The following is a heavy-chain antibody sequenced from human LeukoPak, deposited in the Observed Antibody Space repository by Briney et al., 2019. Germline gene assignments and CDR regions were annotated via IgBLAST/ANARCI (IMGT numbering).Heavy chain of an antibody. D-gene: IGHD5-12*01. CDR1: GFSFNNYA. CDR2: IIGSSGST. V-gene: IGHV3-23*01. CDR3: AKGAYDYIEIAYFDY. Sequence: GGSLRLSCVASGFSFNNYAMNWVRQAPGKGLEWVSLIIGSSGSTFYADSVKGRFTISRDKSKNALYLQMNSLRAEDTAVYYCAKGAYDYIEIAYFDYWGQGSLVTVSS. J-gene: IGHJ4*02.